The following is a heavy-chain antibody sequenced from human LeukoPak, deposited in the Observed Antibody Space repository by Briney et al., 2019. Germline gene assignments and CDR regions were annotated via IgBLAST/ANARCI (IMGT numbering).Heavy chain of an antibody. V-gene: IGHV1-3*01. D-gene: IGHD2-2*01. J-gene: IGHJ3*02. CDR3: ARDGWSIVVVPAAIRHDAFDI. CDR2: INAGNGNT. CDR1: GYTFTSYA. Sequence: RASVKVSCKASGYTFTSYAMHWVRQAPGQRLEWMGWINAGNGNTKYSQKLQGRVTMTTDTSTSTAYMELRSLRSDDTAVYYCARDGWSIVVVPAAIRHDAFDIWGQGTMVTVSS.